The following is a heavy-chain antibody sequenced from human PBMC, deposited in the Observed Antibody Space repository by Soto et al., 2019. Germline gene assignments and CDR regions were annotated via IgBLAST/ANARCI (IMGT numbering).Heavy chain of an antibody. D-gene: IGHD2-21*02. CDR1: GFTFSSYA. J-gene: IGHJ5*02. Sequence: EVQVLESGGGLVQPGGSLRLSCAASGFTFSSYAMSWVRQAPGKGLEWVSSISGSGGGTYYADSVKGRFTFSRDNSKNTVYLQMDYLRAEDTAMYYCAKDDVSGDGLWLVSAWGQGTPVTVS. CDR2: ISGSGGGT. V-gene: IGHV3-23*01. CDR3: AKDDVSGDGLWLVSA.